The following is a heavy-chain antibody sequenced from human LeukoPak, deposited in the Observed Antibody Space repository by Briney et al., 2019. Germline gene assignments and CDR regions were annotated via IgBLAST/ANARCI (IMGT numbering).Heavy chain of an antibody. CDR1: GFTFSDYY. J-gene: IGHJ4*02. V-gene: IGHV3-11*01. CDR2: FSSSGSTI. CDR3: AREIHSSSWSIDY. Sequence: GGSLRLSCAASGFTFSDYYMSWIRQAPGKGLEWVSYFSSSGSTIYYADSVKGRFTISRDNAKNSLYLQMNSLRAEDTAVYYCAREIHSSSWSIDYWGQGTLVTVSS. D-gene: IGHD6-13*01.